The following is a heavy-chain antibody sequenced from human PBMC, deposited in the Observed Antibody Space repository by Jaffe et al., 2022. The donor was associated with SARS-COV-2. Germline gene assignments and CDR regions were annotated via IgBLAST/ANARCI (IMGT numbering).Heavy chain of an antibody. CDR1: GYTFTSYD. V-gene: IGHV1-8*01. J-gene: IGHJ4*02. Sequence: QVHLVQSGAEVKKPGASVKVSCKASGYTFTSYDINWVRQAPGQGLEWMGWMNPYSGYTGSAQKFQGRVTMTRNPSISTAYMELSSLRSEDTAVYYCARTNGDFDYWGQGTLVTVSS. CDR2: MNPYSGYT. CDR3: ARTNGDFDY. D-gene: IGHD2-8*01.